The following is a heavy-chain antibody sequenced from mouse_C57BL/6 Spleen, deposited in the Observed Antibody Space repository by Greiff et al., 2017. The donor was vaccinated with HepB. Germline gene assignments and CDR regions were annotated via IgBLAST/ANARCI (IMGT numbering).Heavy chain of an antibody. CDR2: ISSGSSTI. CDR3: AREGAYYGNYTWFAY. J-gene: IGHJ3*01. V-gene: IGHV5-17*01. CDR1: GFTFSDYG. D-gene: IGHD2-10*01. Sequence: VQLKQSGGGLVKPGGSLKLSCAASGFTFSDYGMHWVRQAPEKGLEWVAYISSGSSTIYYADTVKGRFTISRDNAKNTLFLQMTSLRSEDTAMYYCAREGAYYGNYTWFAYWGQGTLVTVSA.